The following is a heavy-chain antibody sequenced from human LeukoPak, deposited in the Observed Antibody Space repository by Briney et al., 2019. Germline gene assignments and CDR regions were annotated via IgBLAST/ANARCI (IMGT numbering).Heavy chain of an antibody. J-gene: IGHJ5*02. CDR2: ISHDGMNA. D-gene: IGHD6-19*01. Sequence: GGSLRLSCAASGLHFSGTAMSWVRQAPGKGLEWVSAISHDGMNAYYADSVKGRFTISRDNSKKTVSLEMSSLTAADAGVYYCAKDGAQYSSGPECDPRGQGALVTVSP. CDR1: GLHFSGTA. V-gene: IGHV3-23*01. CDR3: AKDGAQYSSGPECDP.